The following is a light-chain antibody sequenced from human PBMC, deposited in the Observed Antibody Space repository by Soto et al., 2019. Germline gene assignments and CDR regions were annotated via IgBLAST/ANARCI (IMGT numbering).Light chain of an antibody. Sequence: DIQMTQSPSSLSASAGDRVTITCRASQGISNYLAWYQQKPGKDPKLLIYAASTLQSGVPSRFSGSGSGTDFTLAISSLQPEDVATYYCQKYNSASWTFGQGTKVEIK. CDR1: QGISNY. CDR2: AAS. J-gene: IGKJ1*01. V-gene: IGKV1-27*01. CDR3: QKYNSASWT.